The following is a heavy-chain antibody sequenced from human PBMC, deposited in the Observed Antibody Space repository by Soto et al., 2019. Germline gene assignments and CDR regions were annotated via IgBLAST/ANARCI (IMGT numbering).Heavy chain of an antibody. D-gene: IGHD2-2*01. CDR3: ARGGGYDHY. CDR1: GFTFSSYT. CDR2: ISSSSSTI. J-gene: IGHJ4*02. V-gene: IGHV3-48*01. Sequence: EVQLVESGGGLVQPGGSLRLSCAASGFTFSSYTMNWVRQAPGKGLEWVSYISSSSSTIFYAASVKGRFTISRDNAKNSLYLPMNRLRAEDTAVYYCARGGGYDHYWGQGTLVTVSS.